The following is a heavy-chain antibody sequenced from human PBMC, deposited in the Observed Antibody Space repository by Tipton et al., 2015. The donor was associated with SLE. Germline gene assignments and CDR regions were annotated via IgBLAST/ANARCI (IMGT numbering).Heavy chain of an antibody. CDR3: ARATARSSSSSGGY. D-gene: IGHD6-6*01. CDR1: GFTFSSYW. J-gene: IGHJ4*02. CDR2: IKQDGSEK. Sequence: GSLRLSCAASGFTFSSYWMSWVRQAPGKGLEWVANIKQDGSEKYYVDSVKGRFTISRDNAKNSLYLQMNSLRAEDTAVYYCARATARSSSSSGGYWGQGTLVTVSS. V-gene: IGHV3-7*01.